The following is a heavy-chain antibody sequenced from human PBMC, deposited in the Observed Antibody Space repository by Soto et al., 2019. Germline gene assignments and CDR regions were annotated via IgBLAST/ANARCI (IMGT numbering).Heavy chain of an antibody. CDR3: AKDVVVTSNWFDP. J-gene: IGHJ5*02. Sequence: QVQLVESGGGVVQPGRSLRLSCAASGFTFSSYGMHWVRQAPGKGLEWVAVISYDGSNKYYADSVKGRFTISRDNSKNTLYLQMNSLRAEDTAVYYCAKDVVVTSNWFDPWGQGTLVTVSS. CDR2: ISYDGSNK. CDR1: GFTFSSYG. V-gene: IGHV3-30*18. D-gene: IGHD2-21*02.